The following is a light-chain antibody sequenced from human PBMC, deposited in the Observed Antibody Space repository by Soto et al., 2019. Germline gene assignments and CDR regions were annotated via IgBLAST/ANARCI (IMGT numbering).Light chain of an antibody. CDR1: SSDVGVYKY. CDR2: DGS. CDR3: SSYTSSSTLVV. Sequence: QSALTQPASVSGSPGQSITISCTGTSSDVGVYKYVSWYQQHPGKAPKLMIFDGSNRPSGASNRFSGSKSGNTASLTISGLQAEDEADYYCSSYTSSSTLVVFGGGTKVTVL. J-gene: IGLJ3*02. V-gene: IGLV2-14*01.